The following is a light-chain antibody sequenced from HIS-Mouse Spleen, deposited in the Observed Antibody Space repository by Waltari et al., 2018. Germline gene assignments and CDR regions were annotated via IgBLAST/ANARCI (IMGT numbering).Light chain of an antibody. CDR3: CSYAGSSTFEV. CDR1: SSYVGSYNR. CDR2: EGS. J-gene: IGLJ2*01. V-gene: IGLV2-23*03. Sequence: QSALTQPASVSGSPGQSITISCTGTSSYVGSYNRVSWYQQPPGKAPKLLIYEGSKRPSGVSNRFSGSKSGNTASLTISGLQAEDEADYYCCSYAGSSTFEVFGGGTKLTVL.